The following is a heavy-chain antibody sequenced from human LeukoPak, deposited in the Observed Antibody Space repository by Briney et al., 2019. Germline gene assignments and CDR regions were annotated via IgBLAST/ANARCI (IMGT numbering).Heavy chain of an antibody. D-gene: IGHD1-26*01. Sequence: PSETLSLTCSVSGVSMNNYYWTWIRQPPGKGLEWIGCNYNSGSTYYNPSLRSRVTISLDTSRNQFSLRLSSVTAADAAVYYCARGAGSYYDAVDIWGQGTMVPVSS. J-gene: IGHJ3*02. CDR1: GVSMNNYY. CDR2: NYNSGST. V-gene: IGHV4-59*01. CDR3: ARGAGSYYDAVDI.